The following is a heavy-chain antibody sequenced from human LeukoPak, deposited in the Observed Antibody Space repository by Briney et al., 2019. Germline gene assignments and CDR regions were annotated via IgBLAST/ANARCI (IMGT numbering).Heavy chain of an antibody. J-gene: IGHJ4*02. V-gene: IGHV1-69*05. CDR3: ARAGYSGYDYRLSVFDY. CDR2: IIPIFGTA. Sequence: VASVKVSCKASGGTFSSYAISWVRQAPGQGLEWMGGIIPIFGTANYAQEFQGRVTITTDESTSTAYMELSSLRSEDTAVYYCARAGYSGYDYRLSVFDYWGQGTLVTVSS. CDR1: GGTFSSYA. D-gene: IGHD5-12*01.